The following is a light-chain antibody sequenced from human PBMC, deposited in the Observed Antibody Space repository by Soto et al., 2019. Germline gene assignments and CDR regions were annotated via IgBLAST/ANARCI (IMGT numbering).Light chain of an antibody. Sequence: LTQPLSVSASPGQSGNISCTGTSSGVVGYDYVSLYQQHPGKAPKLMIYDVTKRPSGVPDRFSGSKSGNTASLTISGLQAEDEDDYYCCSYAGSYTSYYVFGTGPKVTVL. CDR1: SSGVVGYDY. J-gene: IGLJ1*01. CDR2: DVT. V-gene: IGLV2-11*01. CDR3: CSYAGSYTSYYV.